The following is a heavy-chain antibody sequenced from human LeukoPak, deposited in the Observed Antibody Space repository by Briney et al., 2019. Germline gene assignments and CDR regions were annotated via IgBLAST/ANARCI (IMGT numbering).Heavy chain of an antibody. Sequence: GETLRLSCAASGFTFSSFGMSWVRQAPGKGLEWVAAISGSGGTTHYADSVKGRFTISRDNSKNTLYLQMNSLRAEDTAVYYCARGGNQLLIFDYWGQGTLVTVSS. D-gene: IGHD2-2*01. V-gene: IGHV3-23*01. CDR2: ISGSGGTT. J-gene: IGHJ4*02. CDR3: ARGGNQLLIFDY. CDR1: GFTFSSFG.